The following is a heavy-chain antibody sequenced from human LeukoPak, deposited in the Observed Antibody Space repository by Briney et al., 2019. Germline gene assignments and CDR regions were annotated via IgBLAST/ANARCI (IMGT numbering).Heavy chain of an antibody. Sequence: PSETLSLTCTVSGGSISSGDYYWSGLRQPPGMGREGIVYIDYSGSTYYNPALKRRVTISVDTSKDQVSLKLSSVTAADTAVYYCARDRYYDFWSGYYFTHGAFDIWGQGTMVTVSS. D-gene: IGHD3-3*01. J-gene: IGHJ3*02. CDR2: IDYSGST. V-gene: IGHV4-30-4*08. CDR1: GGSISSGDYY. CDR3: ARDRYYDFWSGYYFTHGAFDI.